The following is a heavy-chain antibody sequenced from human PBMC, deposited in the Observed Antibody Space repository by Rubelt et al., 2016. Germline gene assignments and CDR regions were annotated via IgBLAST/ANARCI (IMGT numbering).Heavy chain of an antibody. CDR1: GGSISSSSYY. CDR2: IYYSGST. V-gene: IGHV4-31*11. Sequence: QVQLQQWGAGLLKPSETLSLTCAVSGGSISSSSYYWGWIRQPPGKGLEWIGYIYYSGSTYYNPSLKIRVTISVDKSKKRFSLKLSSVTAADTAVYYCARDRRPSCGMDVWGQGTTVTVSS. CDR3: ARDRRPSCGMDV. J-gene: IGHJ6*02.